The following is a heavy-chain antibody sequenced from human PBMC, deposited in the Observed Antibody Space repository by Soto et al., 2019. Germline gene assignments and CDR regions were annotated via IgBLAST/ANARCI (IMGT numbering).Heavy chain of an antibody. V-gene: IGHV3-23*01. CDR1: GPTFGSRA. J-gene: IGHJ4*02. CDR2: ITDTGGDA. CDR3: ARGSTDSYPGSRIFDF. Sequence: GGSLRLYCVASGPTFGSRAMTWVRQAPGEGLQWVSTITDTGGDAKYADSVRGRFVISRDNSKKTLYLQMTSLTAEDSAMYYCARGSTDSYPGSRIFDFWGRGTLVTAPQ. D-gene: IGHD3-10*01.